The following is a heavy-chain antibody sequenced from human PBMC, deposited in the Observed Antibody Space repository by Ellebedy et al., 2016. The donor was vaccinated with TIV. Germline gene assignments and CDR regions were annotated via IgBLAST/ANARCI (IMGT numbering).Heavy chain of an antibody. V-gene: IGHV3-21*01. Sequence: GESLKISXAASGFTFSSYSMNWVRQAPGKGLEWVSSISSSSSYIYYADSVKGRFTISRDNAKNSLYLQMNSLRAEDTAVYYCARDWGDYWGQGTLVTVSS. D-gene: IGHD3-16*01. CDR3: ARDWGDY. J-gene: IGHJ4*02. CDR1: GFTFSSYS. CDR2: ISSSSSYI.